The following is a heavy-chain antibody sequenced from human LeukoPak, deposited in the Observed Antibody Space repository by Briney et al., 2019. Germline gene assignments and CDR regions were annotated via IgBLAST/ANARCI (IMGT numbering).Heavy chain of an antibody. V-gene: IGHV3-30*18. CDR3: AKDPGSDFDY. Sequence: GGSLRLSCAASGFTFSNYDMHWVRQAPGKGLEWVAIISYDGTNEHYADSVQGRFSISRDNNNNALYLQMDRLRGEDTAMYYCAKDPGSDFDYWGQGTLVTVSS. CDR1: GFTFSNYD. D-gene: IGHD6-25*01. CDR2: ISYDGTNE. J-gene: IGHJ4*02.